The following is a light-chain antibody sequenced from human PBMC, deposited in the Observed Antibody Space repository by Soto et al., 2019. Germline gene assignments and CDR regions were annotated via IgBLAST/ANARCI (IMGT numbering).Light chain of an antibody. Sequence: EIVMTQSPATQSVSPGERATLSCRASQSVSSNLAWYQQKPGQAPSLLIYGASTRATGIPARFSGSGSGTEFSLTISSLQSEDFAVYYCQQYYNWPPITFGQGTRLEIK. CDR3: QQYYNWPPIT. V-gene: IGKV3-15*01. CDR2: GAS. CDR1: QSVSSN. J-gene: IGKJ5*01.